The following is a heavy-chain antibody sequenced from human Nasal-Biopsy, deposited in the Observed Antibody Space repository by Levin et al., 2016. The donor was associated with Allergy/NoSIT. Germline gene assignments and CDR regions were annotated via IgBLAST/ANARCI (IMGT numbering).Heavy chain of an antibody. CDR1: RDTISSTTAA. CDR3: VRGGWQWPPKTYYDFGMDV. CDR2: TYYRSKWYS. Sequence: SQTLSLTCAISRDTISSTTAAWNWIRQSPARGLEWLGRTYYRSKWYSDYAVSVRSRIAINADTSTNQFSLQLKSMSPEDTGVYYCVRGGWQWPPKTYYDFGMDVWGPRGPQSPSPQ. D-gene: IGHD6-19*01. J-gene: IGHJ6*01. V-gene: IGHV6-1*01.